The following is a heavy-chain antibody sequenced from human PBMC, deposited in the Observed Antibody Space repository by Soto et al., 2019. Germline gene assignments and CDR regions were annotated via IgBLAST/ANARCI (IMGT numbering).Heavy chain of an antibody. CDR1: GGTFSSYT. CDR3: ARDPTPGYCSGGSCYSQY. CDR2: IIPILGIA. V-gene: IGHV1-69*08. J-gene: IGHJ1*01. D-gene: IGHD2-15*01. Sequence: QVQLVQSGAEVKKPGSSVKVSCKASGGTFSSYTISWVRQAPGQGLEWMGRIIPILGIANYPQKFQGRVTITADKSTSTAYMELSSLRSEDTAVYYCARDPTPGYCSGGSCYSQYWGQGTLVTVSS.